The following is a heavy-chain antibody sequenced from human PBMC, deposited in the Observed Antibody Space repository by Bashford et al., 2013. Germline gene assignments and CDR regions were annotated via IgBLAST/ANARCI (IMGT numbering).Heavy chain of an antibody. V-gene: IGHV1-2*02. D-gene: IGHD2/OR15-2a*01. CDR3: ARVGESEGSGVLSFFEY. Sequence: VASVKVSCKASGYTFTTYFMHWLRQVPGQGLEWMGWMNPKSGGTVSARKFQGRVTMTRDTSITTAYMELSGLRFNDTAIYFCARVGESEGSGVLSFFEYWGQGALVTVSS. J-gene: IGHJ4*02. CDR1: GYTFTTYF. CDR2: MNPKSGGT.